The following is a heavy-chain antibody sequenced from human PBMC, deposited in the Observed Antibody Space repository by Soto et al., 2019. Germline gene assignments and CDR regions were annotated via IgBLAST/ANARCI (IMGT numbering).Heavy chain of an antibody. V-gene: IGHV3-23*01. CDR1: GFTFSSFA. CDR3: AKYCTGGSCYSNYAMDI. Sequence: PGGSLRLSCVASGFTFSSFAMTWVRQAPGKGLEWVSSISAGGDSTFYADSVKGRFTISRDNSKNTVSLQMNGLRAEDTAIYYCAKYCTGGSCYSNYAMDIWGQGTTVTVSS. D-gene: IGHD2-15*01. CDR2: ISAGGDST. J-gene: IGHJ6*02.